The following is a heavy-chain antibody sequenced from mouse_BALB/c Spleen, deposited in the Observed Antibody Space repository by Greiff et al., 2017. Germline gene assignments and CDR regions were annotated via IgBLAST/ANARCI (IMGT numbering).Heavy chain of an antibody. D-gene: IGHD1-1*01. CDR3: ARSLYYYGSGFAY. CDR2: ISYSGST. V-gene: IGHV3-2*02. Sequence: EVKLVESGPGLVKPSQSLSLTCTVTGYSITSDYAWNWIRQFPGNKLEWMGYISYSGSTSYNPSLKSRISITRDTSKNQFFLQLNSVTTEDTATYYCARSLYYYGSGFAYWGQGTLVTVSA. J-gene: IGHJ3*01. CDR1: GYSITSDYA.